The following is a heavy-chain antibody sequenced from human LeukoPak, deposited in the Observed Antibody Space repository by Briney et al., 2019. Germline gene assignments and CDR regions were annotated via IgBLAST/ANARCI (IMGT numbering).Heavy chain of an antibody. D-gene: IGHD3-10*01. Sequence: GGSLTLSCAPSGFTFSSNYMSWVRQAPGKGLEWVSVIYSGGSTYYADSVKGRFTISRDDSKDTIFLQMNSLRAEDTAVYYCTRAGQWTYGFQDYWGQGTLVTVSS. V-gene: IGHV3-53*01. CDR3: TRAGQWTYGFQDY. CDR2: IYSGGST. CDR1: GFTFSSNY. J-gene: IGHJ4*02.